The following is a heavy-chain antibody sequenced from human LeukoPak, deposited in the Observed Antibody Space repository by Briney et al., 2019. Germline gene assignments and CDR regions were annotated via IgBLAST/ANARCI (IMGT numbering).Heavy chain of an antibody. V-gene: IGHV3-48*03. D-gene: IGHD3-10*01. CDR3: ATEGLVRGVIFEN. CDR2: ISSSGSTI. J-gene: IGHJ4*02. Sequence: PGGSLRLSCAASGFTFSSYELNWVRQAPGKGLEWVSYISSSGSTIYYADSVKGRFTISRDNAKNSLYLQMNRLRAEDTAVYYCATEGLVRGVIFENWGQGTLVTVSS. CDR1: GFTFSSYE.